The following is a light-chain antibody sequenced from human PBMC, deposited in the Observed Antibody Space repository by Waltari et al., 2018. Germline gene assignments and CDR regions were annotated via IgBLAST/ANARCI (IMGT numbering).Light chain of an antibody. CDR2: DAS. CDR1: QSVSSY. V-gene: IGKV3-11*01. Sequence: EIVLTQSPATLSLSPGERATLSCRASQSVSSYLAWYQQKPGQAPRLLIYDASNRATGIPARFSGSGSGTDFTLNISSLEPEDFAVYYCQQRSNWPLEYTFGQGTKLEIK. J-gene: IGKJ2*01. CDR3: QQRSNWPLEYT.